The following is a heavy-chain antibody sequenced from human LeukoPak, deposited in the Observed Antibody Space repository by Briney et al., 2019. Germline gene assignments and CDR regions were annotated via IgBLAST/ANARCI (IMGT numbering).Heavy chain of an antibody. CDR3: AREVYYDFWSSHTHYYYYYGMDV. CDR2: ISSSGSTI. Sequence: GGSLRLSCAASGFTFSDYYMSWIRQAPGKGLEWVSYISSSGSTIYYADSVKGRFTISRDNAKNSLYLQMNSLRAEDTAVYYCAREVYYDFWSSHTHYYYYYGMDVWGQGTTVTVSS. V-gene: IGHV3-11*01. CDR1: GFTFSDYY. D-gene: IGHD3-3*01. J-gene: IGHJ6*02.